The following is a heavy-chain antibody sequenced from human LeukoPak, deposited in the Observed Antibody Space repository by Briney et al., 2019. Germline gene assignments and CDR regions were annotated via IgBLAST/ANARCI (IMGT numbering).Heavy chain of an antibody. CDR1: GGSISSYY. J-gene: IGHJ6*04. CDR2: IYYSGST. CDR3: ARVRVYYYGMDV. D-gene: IGHD3-10*01. Sequence: SETLSLTCTVSGGSISSYYWSWIRQPPGKGLEWIGYIYYSGSTNYNPSLKSRVTISVDTSKNQFSLKLSSATAADTAVYYCARVRVYYYGMDVWGKGTTVTVSS. V-gene: IGHV4-59*01.